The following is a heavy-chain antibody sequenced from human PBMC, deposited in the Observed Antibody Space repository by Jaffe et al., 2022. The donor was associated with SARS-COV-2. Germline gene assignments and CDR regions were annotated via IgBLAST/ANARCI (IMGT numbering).Heavy chain of an antibody. Sequence: QVQLQESGPGLVKPSQTLSLTCTVSGDYISDDIHYWSWIRQPAGKGLEWIGRISASGSANYNPSLKNRVTISVDTSKNQFSLKLNSVSAADTAIYYCARVKGDFSSLYYFDFWGQGVLVTVSS. D-gene: IGHD3-16*02. CDR1: GDYISDDIHY. CDR2: ISASGSA. CDR3: ARVKGDFSSLYYFDF. J-gene: IGHJ4*02. V-gene: IGHV4-61*02.